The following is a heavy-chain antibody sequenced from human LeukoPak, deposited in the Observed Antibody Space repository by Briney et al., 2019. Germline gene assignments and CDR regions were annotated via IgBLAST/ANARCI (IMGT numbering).Heavy chain of an antibody. J-gene: IGHJ1*01. Sequence: PGGSLRLSCTGSGFSFTNYAMHWVRQAPGEGLEWVAVISYDESKIYYADSVKGRFTISRDLSTYTLYLQMNSLTTEDTAMYFCARRPVAAEYFQHWGQGTLVTVSS. CDR1: GFSFTNYA. CDR2: ISYDESKI. D-gene: IGHD6-25*01. CDR3: ARRPVAAEYFQH. V-gene: IGHV3-30*03.